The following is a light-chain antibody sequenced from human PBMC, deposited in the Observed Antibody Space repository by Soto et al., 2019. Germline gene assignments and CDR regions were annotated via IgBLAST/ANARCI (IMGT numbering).Light chain of an antibody. Sequence: QSVLTQSSSASASLGSSVKLTCTLSSGHSSFIIAWHQQQPGKAPRSLMKLEGDGSYDKGSGVPDRFSGSSSGADRYLTISNLPFEDEADYYCETWDSNTWVFGGGTKLTVL. CDR3: ETWDSNTWV. J-gene: IGLJ3*02. CDR1: SGHSSFI. V-gene: IGLV4-60*02. CDR2: LEGDGSY.